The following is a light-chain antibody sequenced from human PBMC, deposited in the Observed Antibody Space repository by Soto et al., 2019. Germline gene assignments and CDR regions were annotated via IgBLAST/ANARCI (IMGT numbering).Light chain of an antibody. CDR3: QQSYSNTIT. CDR1: QSISGW. J-gene: IGKJ5*01. CDR2: AAS. Sequence: DIQMTQSPSTLCASVGDRVTITCRASQSISGWLAWYQQKPGTAPKLLIYAASSLQSGVPSRLSGSGYGTDFTINISSLKTEDFATYYCQQSYSNTITVGQGTRLDIK. V-gene: IGKV1-39*01.